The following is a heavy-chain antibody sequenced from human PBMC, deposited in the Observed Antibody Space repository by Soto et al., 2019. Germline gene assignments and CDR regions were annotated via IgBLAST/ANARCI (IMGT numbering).Heavy chain of an antibody. Sequence: PSETLSLTCTVSGGSISSYYWSWIRQPPGKGLEWIGYIYYSGSTNYNPSLKSRVTISVDTSKNQFSLKLSSVTAADTAVYYCARHYGEGLFDPWGQGSLVTVSS. CDR2: IYYSGST. D-gene: IGHD4-17*01. J-gene: IGHJ5*02. CDR1: GGSISSYY. V-gene: IGHV4-59*08. CDR3: ARHYGEGLFDP.